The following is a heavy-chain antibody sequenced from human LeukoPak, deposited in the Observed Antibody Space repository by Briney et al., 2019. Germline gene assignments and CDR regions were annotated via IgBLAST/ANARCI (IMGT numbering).Heavy chain of an antibody. CDR1: GFTFSSYA. J-gene: IGHJ5*02. D-gene: IGHD6-13*01. V-gene: IGHV3-23*01. CDR3: ARDEGLSIAAA. CDR2: ISGSGGST. Sequence: PGGSLRLSCAASGFTFSSYAMSWVRQAPGKGLEWVSAISGSGGSTYYADSVKGRFTLSRDNSKNTLYLQMNSLRAEDTAVYYCARDEGLSIAAAWGQGTLVTVSS.